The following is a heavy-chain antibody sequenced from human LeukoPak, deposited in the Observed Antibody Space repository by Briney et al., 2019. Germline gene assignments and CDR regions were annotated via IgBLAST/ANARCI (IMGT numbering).Heavy chain of an antibody. Sequence: SETLSLTCAVYGGSFSGYYWSWIRQPPGKGLEWIGEINHSGSTNYNPSLKSRVTISVDTSKNQFSLKLSSVTAADTAVYYCARGVVPAARLDYWGQGTLVTVSS. V-gene: IGHV4-34*01. D-gene: IGHD2-2*01. CDR3: ARGVVPAARLDY. CDR2: INHSGST. J-gene: IGHJ4*02. CDR1: GGSFSGYY.